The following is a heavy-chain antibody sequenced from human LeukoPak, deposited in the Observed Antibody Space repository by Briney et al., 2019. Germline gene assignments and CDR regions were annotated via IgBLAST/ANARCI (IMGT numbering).Heavy chain of an antibody. CDR1: GCTFSSYD. D-gene: IGHD3-16*01. V-gene: IGHV3-13*01. J-gene: IGHJ5*01. CDR2: ISTTGAT. CDR3: AGGGALAFDS. Sequence: GLSLRLSCASSGCTFSSYDMHWVRQGIGEGLEWVSGISTTGATCYARSVKGRFTISRENNKKLFYLQMHDLRAGDTAVYYCAGGGALAFDSWGQGDLVTVSS.